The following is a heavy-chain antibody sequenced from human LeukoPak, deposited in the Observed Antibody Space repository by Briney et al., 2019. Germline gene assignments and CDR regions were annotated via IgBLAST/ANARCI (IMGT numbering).Heavy chain of an antibody. Sequence: GASVKVSCKASGYTFTGYYMHWVRQAPGQGLEWMGWINPNSGGTNYAQKFQGWVTMTRGTSISTAYMELSRLRSDDTAVYYCARGYCSSTSCYFYFDYWGQGTLVTVSS. D-gene: IGHD2-2*01. CDR3: ARGYCSSTSCYFYFDY. V-gene: IGHV1-2*04. CDR1: GYTFTGYY. J-gene: IGHJ4*02. CDR2: INPNSGGT.